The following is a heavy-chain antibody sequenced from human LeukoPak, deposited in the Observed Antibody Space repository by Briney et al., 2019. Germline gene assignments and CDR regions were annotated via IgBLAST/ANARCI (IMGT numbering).Heavy chain of an antibody. CDR3: ATHDYYGSGSYYNVGYYYMDV. J-gene: IGHJ6*03. CDR2: ISGDGGST. CDR1: GFTFDDYA. Sequence: GGSLRLSCAASGFTFDDYAMHWVRQAPGKGLEWVSLISGDGGSTYYADSVKGRFTISRDNNKNSLYLQMNSLRTEDTALYYCATHDYYGSGSYYNVGYYYMDVWGKGTTVTVSS. D-gene: IGHD3-10*01. V-gene: IGHV3-43*02.